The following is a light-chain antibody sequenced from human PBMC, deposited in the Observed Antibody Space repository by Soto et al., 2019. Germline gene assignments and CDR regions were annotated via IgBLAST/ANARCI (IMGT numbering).Light chain of an antibody. Sequence: DIQMTQPPSTLSGSVGDRVTITCRASQTISSWLAWYQQKPGKAPKLLIYKASTLKSGVPSRFSGSGSGTEFTLTISSLQPDDFATYYCQQYNYFWAFGQGTKVDIK. CDR2: KAS. CDR3: QQYNYFWA. CDR1: QTISSW. J-gene: IGKJ1*01. V-gene: IGKV1-5*03.